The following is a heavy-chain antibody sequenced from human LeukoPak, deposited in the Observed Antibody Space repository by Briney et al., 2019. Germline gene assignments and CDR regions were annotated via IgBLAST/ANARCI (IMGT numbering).Heavy chain of an antibody. CDR3: ARYYYGSGSYYPDY. CDR1: GFTFSSYG. CDR2: ISSSISNV. Sequence: PGGSLRLSCAASGFTFSSYGMSWVRQAPGKGLEWVSSISSSISNVYYADSLKGRFTISRDNAKNSLYLQMSSLRAEDTAVYYCARYYYGSGSYYPDYWGQGTLVTVSS. D-gene: IGHD3-10*01. V-gene: IGHV3-21*01. J-gene: IGHJ4*02.